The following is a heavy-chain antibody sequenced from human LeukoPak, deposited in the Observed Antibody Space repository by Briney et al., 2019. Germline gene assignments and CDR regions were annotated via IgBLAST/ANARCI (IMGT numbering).Heavy chain of an antibody. CDR1: GYTFTTYD. Sequence: ASVKVSCTASGYTFTTYDINWVRQASGQGLEWMGWMNPNSGGTNYAQKFQGRVTMTRDTSISTAYMELSRLRSDDTAVYYCAKEDFDYWGQGTLVTVSS. V-gene: IGHV1-2*02. J-gene: IGHJ4*02. CDR2: MNPNSGGT. CDR3: AKEDFDY.